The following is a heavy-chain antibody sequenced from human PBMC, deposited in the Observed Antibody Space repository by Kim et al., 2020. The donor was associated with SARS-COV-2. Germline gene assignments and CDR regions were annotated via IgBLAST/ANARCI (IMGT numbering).Heavy chain of an antibody. CDR1: GYTFTGYY. CDR3: ARSPVRGYDFWSGQDWFDP. D-gene: IGHD3-3*01. CDR2: INPNSGGT. Sequence: ASVKVSCKASGYTFTGYYMHWVRQAPGQGLEWMGRINPNSGGTNYAQKFQGRVTMTRDTSISTAYMELSRLRSDDTAVYYCARSPVRGYDFWSGQDWFDPWGQGTLVTVSS. J-gene: IGHJ5*02. V-gene: IGHV1-2*06.